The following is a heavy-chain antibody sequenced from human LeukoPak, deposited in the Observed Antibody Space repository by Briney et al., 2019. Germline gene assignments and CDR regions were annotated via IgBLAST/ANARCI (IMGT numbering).Heavy chain of an antibody. CDR1: GFTFSSYG. CDR2: ISGSGGST. V-gene: IGHV3-23*01. CDR3: AKDARANYPYYMDV. Sequence: GGSLRLSCAASGFTFSSYGMHWVRQAPGKGLEWVSAISGSGGSTYYADSVKGRFTISRDNSKNTLYLQMNSLRAEDTAVYYCAKDARANYPYYMDVWGKGTTVTVSS. J-gene: IGHJ6*03. D-gene: IGHD5-12*01.